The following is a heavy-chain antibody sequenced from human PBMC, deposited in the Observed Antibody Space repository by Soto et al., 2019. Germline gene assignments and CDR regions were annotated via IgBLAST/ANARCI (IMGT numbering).Heavy chain of an antibody. J-gene: IGHJ6*02. CDR2: IIPILGIA. D-gene: IGHD6-19*01. CDR1: GGTFSSYT. V-gene: IGHV1-69*02. Sequence: SVKVSCKASGGTFSSYTISWVRQAPGQGLEWMGRIIPILGIANYAQKFQGRVTITADKPTSTAYMELSSLRSEDTAVYYCARAEYSSVGYYYYGMDVWGQGTTVTVSS. CDR3: ARAEYSSVGYYYYGMDV.